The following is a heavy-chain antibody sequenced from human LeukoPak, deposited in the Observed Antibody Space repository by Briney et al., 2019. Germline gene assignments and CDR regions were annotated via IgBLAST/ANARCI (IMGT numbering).Heavy chain of an antibody. CDR2: IYYSGST. J-gene: IGHJ6*03. D-gene: IGHD6-13*01. CDR3: ARGIAGTGYYYYYYMDV. V-gene: IGHV4-59*01. CDR1: GGSISSYY. Sequence: SETLSLTCTVSGGSISSYYWSWIRQPPGKGLEWIGYIYYSGSTNYNPSLKNRVTISVDTSKNQFSLKLSSVTAADTAVYYCARGIAGTGYYYYYYMDVWGKGTTVTVSS.